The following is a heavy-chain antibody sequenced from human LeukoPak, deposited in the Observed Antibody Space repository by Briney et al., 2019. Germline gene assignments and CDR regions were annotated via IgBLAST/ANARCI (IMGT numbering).Heavy chain of an antibody. J-gene: IGHJ4*02. D-gene: IGHD3-22*01. CDR3: SRKFDSSGYFDY. CDR1: GFSLSSYA. CDR2: ISGGGDVA. Sequence: GGSLRLSCIASGFSLSSYAMSWVRQAPGKGLEWVSTISGGGDVAYSADSVKGRFTISRDNSKNTLYLQMNSLRAEDTAVYYCSRKFDSSGYFDYWGRGTLVTVSS. V-gene: IGHV3-23*01.